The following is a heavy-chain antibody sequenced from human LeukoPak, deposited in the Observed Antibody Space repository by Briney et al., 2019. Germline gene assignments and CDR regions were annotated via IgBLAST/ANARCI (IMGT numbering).Heavy chain of an antibody. J-gene: IGHJ4*02. CDR1: GYTFTACY. D-gene: IGHD3-22*01. Sequence: GASVKVSCETSGYTFTACYIHWVRQAPGQGLEWMGWINPNSGGTKYSQKFQGWVTMTRDTSISTTYMQLIGLTSDDTAVYYCARGYYDSGGPRLDFWGQGTLVTVSS. V-gene: IGHV1-2*04. CDR2: INPNSGGT. CDR3: ARGYYDSGGPRLDF.